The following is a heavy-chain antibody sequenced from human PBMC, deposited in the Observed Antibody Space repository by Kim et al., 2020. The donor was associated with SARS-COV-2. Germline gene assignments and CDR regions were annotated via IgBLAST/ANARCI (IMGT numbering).Heavy chain of an antibody. D-gene: IGHD2-21*02. CDR2: ISYDGSNK. CDR3: ARDGGYCGGDCPLFNPLYYFDY. Sequence: GGSLRLSCAASGFTFSSYAMHWVRQAPGKGLEWVAVISYDGSNKYYADSVKGRFTISRDNSKNTLYLQMNSLRAEDTAVYYCARDGGYCGGDCPLFNPLYYFDYWGQGTLVTVSS. J-gene: IGHJ4*02. V-gene: IGHV3-30*04. CDR1: GFTFSSYA.